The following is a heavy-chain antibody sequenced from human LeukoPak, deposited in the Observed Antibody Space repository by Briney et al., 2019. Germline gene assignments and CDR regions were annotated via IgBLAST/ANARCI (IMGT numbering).Heavy chain of an antibody. CDR1: GFTFSNYW. J-gene: IGHJ4*02. CDR3: VRDGGVSGYDLLDY. V-gene: IGHV3-7*01. Sequence: GGSLRLSCAASGFTFSNYWMSWVRQAPGKGLEWVAHINRDGSEEHYMDSVKARFIISRDNAKNSLSLQMDSLRAEDTAVYYCVRDGGVSGYDLLDYWGQGTLVTVSS. CDR2: INRDGSEE. D-gene: IGHD5-12*01.